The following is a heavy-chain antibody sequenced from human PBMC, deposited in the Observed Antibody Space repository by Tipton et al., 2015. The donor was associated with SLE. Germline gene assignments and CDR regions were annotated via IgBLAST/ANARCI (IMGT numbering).Heavy chain of an antibody. Sequence: SLRLSCAASGFTVSHNYMNWVRQAPGKGLEWVSVSFIGGTTYYSDSVKGRFTISRDNSKNTLYLQMNSLRAEDTAVYYCARDSDFWSGFDYWGQGTLVTVSS. V-gene: IGHV3-53*05. CDR3: ARDSDFWSGFDY. J-gene: IGHJ4*02. D-gene: IGHD3-3*01. CDR2: SFIGGTT. CDR1: GFTVSHNY.